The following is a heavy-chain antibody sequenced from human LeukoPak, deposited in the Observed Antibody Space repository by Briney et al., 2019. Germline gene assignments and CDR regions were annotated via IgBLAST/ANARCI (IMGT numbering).Heavy chain of an antibody. V-gene: IGHV1-69*06. J-gene: IGHJ4*02. Sequence: SVTVSCKASGGTFSSYAISWVRQAPGQGLEWMGGIIPIFGTANYAQKFQGRVTITADKSTSTAYMELSSLRSEDTAVYYCARGWEMASKAPFDYWGQGTLVTVSS. CDR3: ARGWEMASKAPFDY. CDR2: IIPIFGTA. D-gene: IGHD5-24*01. CDR1: GGTFSSYA.